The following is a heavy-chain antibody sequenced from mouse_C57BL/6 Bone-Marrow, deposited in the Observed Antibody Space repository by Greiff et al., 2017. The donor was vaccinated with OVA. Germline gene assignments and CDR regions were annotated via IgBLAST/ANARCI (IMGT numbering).Heavy chain of an antibody. CDR2: IDPENGDT. V-gene: IGHV14-4*01. CDR3: INRGNYVEAMDY. D-gene: IGHD2-1*01. CDR1: GFNIKDDY. Sequence: EVQLQPSGAELVRPGASVKLSCTASGFNIKDDYMHWVKQRPEQGLEWIGWIDPENGDTEYASKFQGKATITADTSSNTAYLQLSSLTSEDTAVYYCINRGNYVEAMDYWGQGTSVTVSS. J-gene: IGHJ4*01.